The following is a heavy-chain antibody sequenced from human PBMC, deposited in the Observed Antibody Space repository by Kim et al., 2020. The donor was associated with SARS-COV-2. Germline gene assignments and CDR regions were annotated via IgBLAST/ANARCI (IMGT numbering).Heavy chain of an antibody. Sequence: GGSLRLSCTTSGFNFGDYAMSWVRQAPGKGLEWVGFIRNLAFGGTAKYAASVEGRFTISRDESKSIAYLQMNSLKTEDTAVYYCIGSPSIAVAHNWGQGTLVTVSS. D-gene: IGHD6-19*01. V-gene: IGHV3-49*04. J-gene: IGHJ4*02. CDR3: IGSPSIAVAHN. CDR1: GFNFGDYA. CDR2: IRNLAFGGTA.